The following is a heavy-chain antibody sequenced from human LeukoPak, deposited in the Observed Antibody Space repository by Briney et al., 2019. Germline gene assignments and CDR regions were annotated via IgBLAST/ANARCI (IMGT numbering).Heavy chain of an antibody. D-gene: IGHD4-17*01. V-gene: IGHV4-61*01. CDR3: ARAPPTYGDFIDY. Sequence: SETLSLTCTVSGDSVSSPSHHWAWIRQPPGKGLEWIGYIYYSGSTNYNPSLKSRVTISVDTSKNQFSLKLSSVTAADTAVYYCARAPPTYGDFIDYWGQGTLVTVSS. CDR2: IYYSGST. J-gene: IGHJ4*02. CDR1: GDSVSSPSHH.